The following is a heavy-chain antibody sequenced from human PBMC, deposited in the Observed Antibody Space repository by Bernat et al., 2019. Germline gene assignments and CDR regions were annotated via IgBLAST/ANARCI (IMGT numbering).Heavy chain of an antibody. CDR1: GGSISSSSYY. Sequence: QLQLQESGPGLVKPSETLSLTCTVSGGSISSSSYYWGWIRQPPGKGLEWIGSIYYSGSTYYNPSLKSRVTISVDTSKNQFSLKLSSVTAADTAVYYCARRVYGGSLDYWGQGSGWSFGAFDIWGQGTMVTVSS. J-gene: IGHJ3*02. V-gene: IGHV4-39*01. CDR2: IYYSGST. D-gene: IGHD4-23*01. CDR3: ARRVYGGSLDYWGQGSGWSFGAFDI.